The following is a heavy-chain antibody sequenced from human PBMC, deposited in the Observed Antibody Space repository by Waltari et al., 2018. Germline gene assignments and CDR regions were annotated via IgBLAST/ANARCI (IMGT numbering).Heavy chain of an antibody. J-gene: IGHJ4*02. CDR3: AGDEGYYYFDN. Sequence: QLQLQESGPGLVKPSETLSLTCTVSGGSINSGTYYWVWIRQSSGKGLEWIGSIYFSGNTYYNPSLKSRVTISVDTSKNKFSLNLTSVTAADTAVYYCAGDEGYYYFDNWGQGTLVTVSS. V-gene: IGHV4-39*07. CDR2: IYFSGNT. CDR1: GGSINSGTYY. D-gene: IGHD5-18*01.